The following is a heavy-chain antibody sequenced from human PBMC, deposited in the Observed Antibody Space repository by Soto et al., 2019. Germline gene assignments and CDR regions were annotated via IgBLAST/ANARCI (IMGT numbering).Heavy chain of an antibody. J-gene: IGHJ4*02. CDR3: ARAYSSSSVGY. Sequence: GGSLRLSCAASGFTFSSYGMHWVRQAPGKGLEWVAVIWYDGSNKYYADSVKGRFTISRDNSKNTLYLQMNSLRAEDTAVYYCARAYSSSSVGYWGQGTLVTVSS. D-gene: IGHD6-6*01. V-gene: IGHV3-33*01. CDR2: IWYDGSNK. CDR1: GFTFSSYG.